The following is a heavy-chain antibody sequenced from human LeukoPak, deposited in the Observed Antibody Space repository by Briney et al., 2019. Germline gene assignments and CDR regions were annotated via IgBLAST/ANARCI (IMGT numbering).Heavy chain of an antibody. CDR3: ARGPIPRGYYYYMDV. D-gene: IGHD3-10*01. CDR1: GYTFTSYD. J-gene: IGHJ6*03. V-gene: IGHV1-8*01. CDR2: MNPNSGNT. Sequence: ASVKVSCKASGYTFTSYDINWVRQVTGQGLEWMGWMNPNSGNTGYAQKFQGRVTMTRNTSISTAYMELSSLRSEDTAVYYCARGPIPRGYYYYMDVWGKGTTVTVSS.